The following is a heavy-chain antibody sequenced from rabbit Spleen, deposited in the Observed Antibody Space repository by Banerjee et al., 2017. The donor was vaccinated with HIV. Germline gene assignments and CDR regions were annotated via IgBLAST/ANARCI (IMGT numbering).Heavy chain of an antibody. V-gene: IGHV1S40*01. J-gene: IGHJ3*01. D-gene: IGHD3-1*01. CDR2: IYASSSGRT. Sequence: QSLEESGGDLVKPGASLTLTCTASGLDFNTNEMCWVRQAPGKGLEWIGCIYASSSGRTFYASRAKGRFTISRTSSTTVTLQMTSLTAADTATYFCARDLASVVGWNFGLWGQGTLVTVS. CDR3: ARDLASVVGWNFGL. CDR1: GLDFNTNE.